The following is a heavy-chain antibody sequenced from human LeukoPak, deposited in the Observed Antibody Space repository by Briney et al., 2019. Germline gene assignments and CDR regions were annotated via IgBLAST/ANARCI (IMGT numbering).Heavy chain of an antibody. CDR1: GYIFTAYD. CDR3: ARRKFLGWFDP. J-gene: IGHJ5*02. Sequence: ASVKVSCKASGYIFTAYDIGWVRQATGQGLEWMGWLNPNSGNAGYAQKFQGRVTISRNTSISTAYMELSSLRSDDTAIYYCARRKFLGWFDPWGQGTLVTVSS. CDR2: LNPNSGNA. D-gene: IGHD7-27*01. V-gene: IGHV1-8*03.